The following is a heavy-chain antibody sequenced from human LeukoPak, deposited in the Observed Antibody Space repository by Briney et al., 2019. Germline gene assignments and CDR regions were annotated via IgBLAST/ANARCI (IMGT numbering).Heavy chain of an antibody. Sequence: SETLSLTCTVSDGSISDSYWSWIRQSPGKGLEWIGYIFYTGFTHYNPSLESRVTISVDTSKKQFSLRLNSVTAADTAVYYCARLYGNYQNYFDYWGQGTLVTVSS. V-gene: IGHV4-59*12. D-gene: IGHD1-7*01. CDR2: IFYTGFT. CDR3: ARLYGNYQNYFDY. J-gene: IGHJ4*02. CDR1: DGSISDSY.